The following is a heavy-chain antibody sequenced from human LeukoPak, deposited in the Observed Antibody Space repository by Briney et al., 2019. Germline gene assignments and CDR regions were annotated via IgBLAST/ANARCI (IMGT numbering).Heavy chain of an antibody. V-gene: IGHV3-21*01. CDR1: GFTFTDYS. CDR2: ISTVSTYK. Sequence: GGSLRLSCAAPGFTFTDYSMTWVRQAPGKGLEWVSSISTVSTYKFYSDSVKGRFTISRDNAKNTLYLQMSSLTAEDTAVYYCVRDGSGFYLYYYMDVWGRGTPVTVSS. D-gene: IGHD6-25*01. CDR3: VRDGSGFYLYYYMDV. J-gene: IGHJ6*03.